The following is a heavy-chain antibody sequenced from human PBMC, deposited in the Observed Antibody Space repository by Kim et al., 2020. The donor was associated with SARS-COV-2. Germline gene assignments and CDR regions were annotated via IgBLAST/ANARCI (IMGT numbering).Heavy chain of an antibody. V-gene: IGHV3-21*01. CDR2: ISSSSSYI. D-gene: IGHD2-15*01. J-gene: IGHJ5*02. CDR1: GFTFSSYS. CDR3: WLGICSGGSCYP. Sequence: GGSLRLSCAASGFTFSSYSMNWVRQAPGKGLEGVSSISSSSSYIYYADSVKGRFTISRDNAKNSLYLQMNSLRAEDTAVYYCWLGICSGGSCYPCGQGTLVTVSS.